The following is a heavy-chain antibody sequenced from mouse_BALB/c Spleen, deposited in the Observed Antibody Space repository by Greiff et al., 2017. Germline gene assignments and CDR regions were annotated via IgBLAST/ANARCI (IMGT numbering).Heavy chain of an antibody. V-gene: IGHV10-1*02. CDR3: VREGIGTAFDY. CDR1: GFTFNTYA. D-gene: IGHD1-2*01. CDR2: IRSKSNNYAT. Sequence: EVQLQESGGGLVQPKGSLKLSCAASGFTFNTYAMNWVRQAPGKGLEWVARIRSKSNNYATYYADSVKDRFTISRDDSQSMLYLQMNNLKTEDTAMYYCVREGIGTAFDYWGQGTTLTVSS. J-gene: IGHJ2*01.